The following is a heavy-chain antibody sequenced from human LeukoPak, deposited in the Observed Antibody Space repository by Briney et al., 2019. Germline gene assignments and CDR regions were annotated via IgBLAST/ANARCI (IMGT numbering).Heavy chain of an antibody. J-gene: IGHJ1*01. V-gene: IGHV3-30*02. D-gene: IGHD6-19*01. CDR3: GKHNYHSRAVAVGLDL. Sequence: GGSLRLSCAASGFIFSDYGMHWVRQAPGKGLEWVAFIRSDGSDKYYAGSVKGRFTISRDNSKNTLYLQMNTLRAEDTAVYYCGKHNYHSRAVAVGLDLRGQGTLVTVSS. CDR1: GFIFSDYG. CDR2: IRSDGSDK.